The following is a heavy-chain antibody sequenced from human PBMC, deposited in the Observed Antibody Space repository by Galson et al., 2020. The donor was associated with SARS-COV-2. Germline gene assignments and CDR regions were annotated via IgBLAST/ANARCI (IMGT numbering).Heavy chain of an antibody. J-gene: IGHJ5*02. CDR2: IYYSGST. Sequence: GSLRLSCTVSGGSISSNSYYWGWIRQPPGKGLEWIGSIYYSGSTYYNPSLKSRVTISVDTSKNQFSLKLSSVTAADTAVYYCARELTITIFGVVISPSWFDPWGQGTLVTVSS. CDR3: ARELTITIFGVVISPSWFDP. V-gene: IGHV4-39*07. CDR1: GGSISSNSYY. D-gene: IGHD3-3*01.